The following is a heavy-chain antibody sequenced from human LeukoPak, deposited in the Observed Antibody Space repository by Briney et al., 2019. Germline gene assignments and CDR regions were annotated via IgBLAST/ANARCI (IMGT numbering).Heavy chain of an antibody. Sequence: SETLSLTCTVSGGSISSSSYYWGWIRQPPGKGLEWIGSIYYSGSTYYNPSLKSRVTISVDTSKNQFSLKLSSVTAADTAVYYCARFIAAAGIDVWGKGTTVTVSS. D-gene: IGHD6-13*01. CDR3: ARFIAAAGIDV. CDR1: GGSISSSSYY. V-gene: IGHV4-39*01. J-gene: IGHJ6*04. CDR2: IYYSGST.